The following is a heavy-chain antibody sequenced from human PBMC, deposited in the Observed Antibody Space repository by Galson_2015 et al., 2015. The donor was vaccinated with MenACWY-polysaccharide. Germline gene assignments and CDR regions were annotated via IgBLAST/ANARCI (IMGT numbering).Heavy chain of an antibody. Sequence: SLRLSCAASGFAFSSYAMSWVRQAPGKGLEWVSYISSSGSTKWYVDSVRGRFTISRDNAKNSLYLQMNSLRAEDTAVYYCSRDPRGMDVWGQGTTVAVSS. J-gene: IGHJ6*02. CDR2: ISSSGSTK. CDR1: GFAFSSYA. V-gene: IGHV3-48*03. CDR3: SRDPRGMDV.